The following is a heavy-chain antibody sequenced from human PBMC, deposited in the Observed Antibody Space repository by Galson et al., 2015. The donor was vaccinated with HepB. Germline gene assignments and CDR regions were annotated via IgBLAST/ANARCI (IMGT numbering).Heavy chain of an antibody. Sequence: SLRLSCAASRFTFSSYWMSWVRQAPGKGLEWVANIKQDGSEKYYVDSVKGRFTVSRDNAKNSLYLQMDSLRAEDTAVYYCARPERKYGPPNWFDPWGQGTLVTVSS. J-gene: IGHJ5*02. V-gene: IGHV3-7*03. CDR3: ARPERKYGPPNWFDP. CDR2: IKQDGSEK. D-gene: IGHD1-14*01. CDR1: RFTFSSYW.